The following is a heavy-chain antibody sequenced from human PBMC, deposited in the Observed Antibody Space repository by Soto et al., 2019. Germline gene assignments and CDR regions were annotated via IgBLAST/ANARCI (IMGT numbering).Heavy chain of an antibody. CDR1: GYSISSGYY. CDR3: ARGGGGSQFLWFGP. D-gene: IGHD2-15*01. V-gene: IGHV4-38-2*01. CDR2: IHHSEKS. Sequence: SETLSLTCAVSGYSISSGYYWVWIRQTPGKGLEWIGSIHHSEKSYNNPSLRSRVTMSLDTSKNQFSLRLTSVTVADTGVYYCARGGGGSQFLWFGPWGQGILVTVSS. J-gene: IGHJ5*02.